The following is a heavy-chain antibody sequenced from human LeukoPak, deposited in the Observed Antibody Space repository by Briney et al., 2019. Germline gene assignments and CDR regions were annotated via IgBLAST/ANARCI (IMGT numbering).Heavy chain of an antibody. CDR3: ARGRPGGGPQDF. V-gene: IGHV4-34*01. CDR2: STHTGST. J-gene: IGHJ4*02. D-gene: IGHD3-16*01. Sequence: SETLSLTCAVSGGSFSGHYWSWVRHAPGEGLEWIGESTHTGSTNSNPSLKSRVTTSVDTSTNKFSLSLSSVSAAATAVYHCARGRPGGGPQDFWGRGPLAPSPQ. CDR1: GGSFSGHY.